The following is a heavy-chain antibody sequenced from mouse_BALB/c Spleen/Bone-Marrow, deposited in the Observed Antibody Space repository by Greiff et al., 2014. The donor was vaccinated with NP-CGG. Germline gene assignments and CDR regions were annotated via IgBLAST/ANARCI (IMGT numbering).Heavy chain of an antibody. CDR3: AIYYYGSSGFAY. Sequence: EVMLVESGAELVKPGASVKLSCTASGFNIKDTYMHWVKQRPEQGLEWIGRIDPANGNTKYDPKFQGKATITADTSSNTAYLQLSSLTSEDTAVYYCAIYYYGSSGFAYWGQETLVTVSA. J-gene: IGHJ3*01. V-gene: IGHV14-3*02. D-gene: IGHD1-1*01. CDR2: IDPANGNT. CDR1: GFNIKDTY.